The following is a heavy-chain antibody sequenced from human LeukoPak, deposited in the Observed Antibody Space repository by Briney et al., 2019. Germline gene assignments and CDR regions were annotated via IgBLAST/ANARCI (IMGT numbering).Heavy chain of an antibody. D-gene: IGHD6-13*01. Sequence: ASVKVSCKASGYTFTSYAMHWVRQAPGQRLEWMGWINAGNGNTKYSQKFQGRVTITRDTSASTAYMELSSLRSEDTAVYYCARESGIGSSWTHHDYWGQGTLVTVSS. CDR3: ARESGIGSSWTHHDY. J-gene: IGHJ4*02. CDR1: GYTFTSYA. V-gene: IGHV1-3*01. CDR2: INAGNGNT.